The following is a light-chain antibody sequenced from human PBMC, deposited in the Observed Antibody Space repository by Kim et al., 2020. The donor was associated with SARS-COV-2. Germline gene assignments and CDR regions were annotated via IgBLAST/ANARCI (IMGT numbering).Light chain of an antibody. Sequence: QSALTQPASVSGSPGQSITISCTGTNSDVGGYNYVSWYQQHPGKAPKLMIYDVSKRPSGVSNRFSGSKSGNTASLTISVLQAEDEADYYCSSYTSSSPCVVFGGETQLTFL. CDR2: DVS. CDR1: NSDVGGYNY. V-gene: IGLV2-14*01. J-gene: IGLJ2*01. CDR3: SSYTSSSPCVV.